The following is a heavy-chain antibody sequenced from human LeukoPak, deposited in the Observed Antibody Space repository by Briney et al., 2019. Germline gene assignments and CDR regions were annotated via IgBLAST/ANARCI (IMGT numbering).Heavy chain of an antibody. D-gene: IGHD2-2*03. CDR1: GFTFSSYS. Sequence: GGTLRLSCAASGFTFSSYSMNWVRQAPGKGLEWVSSISSSSSYIYYADSVKGRFTISRDNAKNSLYLQMNSLRAEDTAVYYCARDRTNPNLNPGYCSSTSCHMGFDYWGQGTLVTVSS. CDR3: ARDRTNPNLNPGYCSSTSCHMGFDY. J-gene: IGHJ4*02. CDR2: ISSSSSYI. V-gene: IGHV3-21*01.